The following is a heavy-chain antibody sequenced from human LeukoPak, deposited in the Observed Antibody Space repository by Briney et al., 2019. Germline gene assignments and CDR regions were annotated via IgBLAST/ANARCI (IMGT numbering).Heavy chain of an antibody. V-gene: IGHV1-69*05. Sequence: SVKVSCKASGGTFSSYAISWVRQAPGQGLEWMGGIIPIFGTANYAQKFQGRVTITTDESTSTAYMELSSLRSEDTAVYYCARDTYYYDSSGYEAAFDIWGQGTMVTVSS. CDR2: IIPIFGTA. J-gene: IGHJ3*02. CDR3: ARDTYYYDSSGYEAAFDI. D-gene: IGHD3-22*01. CDR1: GGTFSSYA.